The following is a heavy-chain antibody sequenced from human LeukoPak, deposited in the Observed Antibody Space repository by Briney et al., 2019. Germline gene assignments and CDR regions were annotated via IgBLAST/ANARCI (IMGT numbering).Heavy chain of an antibody. CDR2: IRQDGSEK. CDR1: GFTFSDYW. Sequence: PGGSLRLSCAGSGFTFSDYWMSWVRQAPGKGLEWVANIRQDGSEKYYVDSVKGRFTISRDNAKNSLYLQMNSLRAEDTAVYYCARTRGSSWKGAFDIWGQGTMVTVSS. D-gene: IGHD6-13*01. CDR3: ARTRGSSWKGAFDI. V-gene: IGHV3-7*01. J-gene: IGHJ3*02.